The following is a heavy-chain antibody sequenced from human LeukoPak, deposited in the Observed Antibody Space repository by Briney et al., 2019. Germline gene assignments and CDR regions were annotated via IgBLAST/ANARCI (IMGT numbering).Heavy chain of an antibody. CDR1: GGSISSGDYY. J-gene: IGHJ5*02. CDR2: IYYSGST. V-gene: IGHV4-30-4*01. D-gene: IGHD2-15*01. Sequence: SETLSLTCTVSGGSISSGDYYWSWIRQPPGKGLEWIGYIYYSGSTYYNLSLKSRVTISVDTSKNQFSLKLSSVTAADTAVYYCARAGPIVVVVAALGGFDPWGQGTLVTVSS. CDR3: ARAGPIVVVVAALGGFDP.